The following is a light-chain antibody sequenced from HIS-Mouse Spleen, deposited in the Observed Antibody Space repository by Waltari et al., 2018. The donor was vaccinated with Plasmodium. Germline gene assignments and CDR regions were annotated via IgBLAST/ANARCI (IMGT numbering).Light chain of an antibody. CDR2: EVS. CDR3: SSYTSSSTLLYV. V-gene: IGLV2-14*01. J-gene: IGLJ1*01. CDR1: SSDVGGSNY. Sequence: QSALTQPASVSGSPGKSITISCTGTSSDVGGSNYVSWYQQHPGKAPKLMIYEVSNRPSGVSNRFSGSKSGNTASLTISGLQAEDEADYYCSSYTSSSTLLYVFGTGTKVTVL.